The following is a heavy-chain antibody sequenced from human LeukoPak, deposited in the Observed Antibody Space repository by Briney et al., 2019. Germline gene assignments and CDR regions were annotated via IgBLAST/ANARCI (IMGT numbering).Heavy chain of an antibody. CDR3: AIYGYCGSTGCYRYFDS. V-gene: IGHV3-23*01. J-gene: IGHJ4*02. CDR1: GFPFSNYA. CDR2: ISGSGGST. D-gene: IGHD2-2*03. Sequence: GSLRLSCAASGFPFSNYAMSWVRQAPGKGLEWVSAISGSGGSTFYRDSVKGRFTIFRDSSKNALHLQMNSLRVEDTAVYYCAIYGYCGSTGCYRYFDSWGQGTLVTVSS.